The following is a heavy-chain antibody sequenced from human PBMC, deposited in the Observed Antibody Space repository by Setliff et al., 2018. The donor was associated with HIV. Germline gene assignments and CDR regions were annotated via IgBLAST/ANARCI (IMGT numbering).Heavy chain of an antibody. CDR2: LYNSRGT. CDR3: ARSALWFGKADWYVDL. Sequence: SLTCAVSGYPIRSSYWWGWIRQPPGKGLEWIGYLYNSRGTYYNPSLKSRVTMSVDTSKNQFSLKVRSVTAVDTAVYYCARSALWFGKADWYVDLWGRGTLVTVSS. V-gene: IGHV4-28*01. D-gene: IGHD3-10*01. J-gene: IGHJ2*01. CDR1: GYPIRSSYW.